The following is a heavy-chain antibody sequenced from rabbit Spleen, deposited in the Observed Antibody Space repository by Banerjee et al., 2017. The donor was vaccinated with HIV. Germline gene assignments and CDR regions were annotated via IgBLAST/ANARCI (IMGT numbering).Heavy chain of an antibody. V-gene: IGHV1S40*01. D-gene: IGHD8-1*01. CDR1: GFDLSSYYY. CDR3: ARDTGSSFSSYGMDL. Sequence: QSLEESGGDLVKPGASLTLTCTASGFDLSSYYYMCWVRQAPGKGLEWIACIDGGRTGSIYYAGCAKGRFTISKTSSTTVTLQLTSLPAADTATYFCARDTGSSFSSYGMDLWGPGTLVTFS. CDR2: IDGGRTGSI. J-gene: IGHJ6*01.